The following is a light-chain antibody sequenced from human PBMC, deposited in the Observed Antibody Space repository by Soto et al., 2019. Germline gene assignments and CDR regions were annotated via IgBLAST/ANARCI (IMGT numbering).Light chain of an antibody. CDR2: AAS. CDR3: QQSYSTPPIT. CDR1: QSINNY. Sequence: DIPVTQSPSSLSASVGDRVTITCRASQSINNYLNWYQQKPGKAPKLLIYAASSLQSGVPSRFNGSGSGTDFTLTTTSLQPEDFATYYCQQSYSTPPITFGQGTRLEI. J-gene: IGKJ5*01. V-gene: IGKV1-39*01.